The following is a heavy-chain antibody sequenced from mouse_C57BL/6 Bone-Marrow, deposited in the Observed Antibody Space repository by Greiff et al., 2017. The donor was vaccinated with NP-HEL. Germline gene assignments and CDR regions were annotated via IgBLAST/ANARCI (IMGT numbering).Heavy chain of an antibody. CDR3: ARPLYYYGTSFAY. Sequence: QVQLQQPGAELVKPGASVKLSCKASGYTFTSYWMHWVKQRPGQGLEWIGMIHPNSGSTNYNEKFKSKATLTVDKSSSTAYMQLSSLTSEDSAVYYCARPLYYYGTSFAYWGQGTLVTVSA. V-gene: IGHV1-64*01. CDR2: IHPNSGST. D-gene: IGHD1-1*01. CDR1: GYTFTSYW. J-gene: IGHJ3*01.